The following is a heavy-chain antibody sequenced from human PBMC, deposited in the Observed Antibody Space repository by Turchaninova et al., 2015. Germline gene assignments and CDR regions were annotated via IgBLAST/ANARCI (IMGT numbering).Heavy chain of an antibody. CDR1: VAAASSGTAY. Sequence: LPLPASGPGPVTSSESLSLNCRSLVAAASSGTAYGRWTPQPRRNGLEWTGGIFSSGVTYYNPSRESRVSMSVDTSKNQFSLDLSSVTAADTALYFCARHLSNFRVLEWLPNCFDPWGQGTLVTVSS. D-gene: IGHD3-3*01. CDR3: ARHLSNFRVLEWLPNCFDP. J-gene: IGHJ5*02. V-gene: IGHV4-39*01. CDR2: IFSSGVT.